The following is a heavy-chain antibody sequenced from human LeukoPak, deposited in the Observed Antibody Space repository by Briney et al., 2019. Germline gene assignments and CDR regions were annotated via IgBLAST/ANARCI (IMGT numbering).Heavy chain of an antibody. CDR3: ARAARGYSYVMGDYLDY. J-gene: IGHJ4*02. CDR1: GGTFSSYT. Sequence: SVKVSCKASGGTFSSYTISWVRQAPGQGLEWMGRIIPILGIANYAQKFQGRVTITADKSTSTAYMELSSLRSEDTAVYYCARAARGYSYVMGDYLDYWGQGTLVTVSS. V-gene: IGHV1-69*02. D-gene: IGHD5-18*01. CDR2: IIPILGIA.